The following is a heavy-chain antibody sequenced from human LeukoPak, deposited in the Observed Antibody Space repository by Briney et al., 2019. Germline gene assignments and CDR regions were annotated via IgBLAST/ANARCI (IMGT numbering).Heavy chain of an antibody. CDR1: GGTFSSYA. CDR3: ASGPGLGNPYYYYMDV. Sequence: RASVKVSCKASGGTFSSYAISWVRQAPGQGLEWMGGIIPIFGTANYAQNFQGRVTITADESTSTAYMELSSLRSEDTAVYYCASGPGLGNPYYYYMDVWGKGTTVTVSS. J-gene: IGHJ6*03. D-gene: IGHD7-27*01. CDR2: IIPIFGTA. V-gene: IGHV1-69*13.